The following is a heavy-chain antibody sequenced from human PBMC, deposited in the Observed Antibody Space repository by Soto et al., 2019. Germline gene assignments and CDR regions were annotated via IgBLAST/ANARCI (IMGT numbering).Heavy chain of an antibody. CDR2: ISSSGSTI. CDR3: ASDSSEGYRSGWDRFDY. Sequence: QVQLVESGGGLVKPGGSLRLSCAASGFTFSDYYMSWIRQAPGKGLEWVSYISSSGSTIYYADSVKGRFTISRDNAKNSLYLQMNRLRAEDTAVYYCASDSSEGYRSGWDRFDYWGQGTLVTVSS. J-gene: IGHJ4*02. D-gene: IGHD6-19*01. CDR1: GFTFSDYY. V-gene: IGHV3-11*01.